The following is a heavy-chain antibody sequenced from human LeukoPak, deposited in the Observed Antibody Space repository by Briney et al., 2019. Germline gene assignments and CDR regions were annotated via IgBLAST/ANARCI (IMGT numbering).Heavy chain of an antibody. V-gene: IGHV4-4*07. Sequence: SETLSLTCTVSGGSISSYYWSWIRQPAGKGLEWIGRIYTSGSTNYNPSLKSRVTISIDTPKNQVSLRVTSVTAADTAVYYCARTGYGRDYYGMDVWGQGTTVTVSS. D-gene: IGHD1-26*01. J-gene: IGHJ6*02. CDR3: ARTGYGRDYYGMDV. CDR1: GGSISSYY. CDR2: IYTSGST.